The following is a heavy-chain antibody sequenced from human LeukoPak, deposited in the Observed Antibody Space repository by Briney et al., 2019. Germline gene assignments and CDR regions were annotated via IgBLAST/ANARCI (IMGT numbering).Heavy chain of an antibody. CDR2: ISGSGITT. CDR3: ARYGLGSYDY. Sequence: GGSLRLPCIASGFASYNDAMSWVRQAPGKGLEWVSAISGSGITTYYADSVKGRFTISRDNSKNTLYLQMNSLRAEDTAVYYCARYGLGSYDYWGQGTLVTVSS. V-gene: IGHV3-23*01. CDR1: GFASYNDA. D-gene: IGHD3-10*01. J-gene: IGHJ4*02.